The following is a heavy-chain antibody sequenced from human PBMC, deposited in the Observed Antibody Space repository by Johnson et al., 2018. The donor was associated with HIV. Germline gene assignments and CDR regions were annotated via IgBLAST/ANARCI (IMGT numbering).Heavy chain of an antibody. CDR3: AKGGSGYSSSS. Sequence: MLLVESGGGLVQPGGSLRLSCAASGFTFSSYAMSWVRQAPGKGLEWVSTISGSGGSTYYADPVKGRFTISRDNSKNTLYLQMNRLRAEDTAVYYCAKGGSGYSSSSWVQGTIVTVSS. CDR2: ISGSGGST. CDR1: GFTFSSYA. J-gene: IGHJ3*01. V-gene: IGHV3-23*04. D-gene: IGHD6-13*01.